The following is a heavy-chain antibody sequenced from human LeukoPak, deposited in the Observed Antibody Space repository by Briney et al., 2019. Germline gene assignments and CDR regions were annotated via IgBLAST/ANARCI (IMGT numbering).Heavy chain of an antibody. CDR3: AKDQKGGTIKRSAVDY. CDR2: ISGSGDTT. J-gene: IGHJ4*02. Sequence: GGSLRLSCATSGFIFSNYAVNWVRQAPGKGLEWVSIISGSGDTTYYADSVKGRFTISRDNSKNTLYLQMNSLRAEDTAVYYCAKDQKGGTIKRSAVDYWGQGVLVTVSS. V-gene: IGHV3-23*01. CDR1: GFIFSNYA. D-gene: IGHD1-26*01.